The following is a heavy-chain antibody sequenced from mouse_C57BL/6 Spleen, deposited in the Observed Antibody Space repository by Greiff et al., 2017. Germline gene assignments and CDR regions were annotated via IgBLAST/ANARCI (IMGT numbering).Heavy chain of an antibody. V-gene: IGHV1-61*01. D-gene: IGHD2-10*02. CDR2: IYPSDSET. Sequence: QVQLQQPGAELVRPGSSVKLSCKASGYTFTSYWMDWVKQRPGQGLEWIGNIYPSDSETHYNQKFKDKATLTVDKSSSTAYMQLSSLTSEDSAVYYCARLGYGYFDYWGKGTTRTVPS. CDR1: GYTFTSYW. CDR3: ARLGYGYFDY. J-gene: IGHJ2*01.